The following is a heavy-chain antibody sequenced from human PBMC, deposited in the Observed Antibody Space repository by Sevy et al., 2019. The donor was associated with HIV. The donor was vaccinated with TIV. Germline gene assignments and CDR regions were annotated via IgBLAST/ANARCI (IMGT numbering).Heavy chain of an antibody. D-gene: IGHD5-12*01. V-gene: IGHV3-30*04. CDR1: GFTFSSYA. J-gene: IGHJ6*02. Sequence: GGSLRLSCAASGFTFSSYAMHWVRQAPGKGLEWVAVISYDGSNKYYADSVKGRFTISRDNSKNTLYLQMNSLRAEDTAVYYCARVGRGQDYYYYGMDVWGQRTTVTVSS. CDR3: ARVGRGQDYYYYGMDV. CDR2: ISYDGSNK.